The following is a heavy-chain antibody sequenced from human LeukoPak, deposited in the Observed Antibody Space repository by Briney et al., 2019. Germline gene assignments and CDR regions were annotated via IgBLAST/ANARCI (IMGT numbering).Heavy chain of an antibody. Sequence: GGSLRLSCAASGFTFSSYAMTWVRQTLAKGLESVSSTSAGGDITHYAESVKGRFTISRDNSKSTLYLQMNSLRAEDTAIYFCAYLDSSGFYYGRLRYWGQGTPVTVSS. CDR3: AYLDSSGFYYGRLRY. V-gene: IGHV3-23*01. CDR1: GFTFSSYA. CDR2: TSAGGDIT. J-gene: IGHJ4*02. D-gene: IGHD3-22*01.